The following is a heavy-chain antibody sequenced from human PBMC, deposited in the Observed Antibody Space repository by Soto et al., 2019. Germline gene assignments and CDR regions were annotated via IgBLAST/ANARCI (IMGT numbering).Heavy chain of an antibody. CDR1: GYTFTSYG. D-gene: IGHD3-22*01. Sequence: QVQLVQSGAEVKKPGASVKVSCKASGYTFTSYGISWVRQAPGQGLEWMGWISAYNGNTNYAQKLQGRVTMTTDTPTSTAYMDRRSLRSDDTAVYYCARDRDYYDSSGSQAYYGMDVWGQGTTVTVSS. CDR2: ISAYNGNT. CDR3: ARDRDYYDSSGSQAYYGMDV. J-gene: IGHJ6*02. V-gene: IGHV1-18*01.